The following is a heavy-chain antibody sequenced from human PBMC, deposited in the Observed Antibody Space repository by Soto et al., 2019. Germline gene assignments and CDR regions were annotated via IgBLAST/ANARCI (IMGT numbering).Heavy chain of an antibody. D-gene: IGHD3-16*01. Sequence: GGSLRLSCAASGFTFSSYGMHWVRQAPGKGLEWVAVIWYDGSNKYYADSVKGRFTISRDNSKNTLYLQMNSLRAEDTAVYYCAREEFMIRDYYGMDVWGQGTTVTVSS. CDR3: AREEFMIRDYYGMDV. J-gene: IGHJ6*02. CDR1: GFTFSSYG. V-gene: IGHV3-33*01. CDR2: IWYDGSNK.